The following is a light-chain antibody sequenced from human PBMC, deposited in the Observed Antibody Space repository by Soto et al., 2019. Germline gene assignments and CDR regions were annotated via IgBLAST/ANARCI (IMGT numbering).Light chain of an antibody. V-gene: IGLV2-8*01. CDR1: SSDVGGYNS. J-gene: IGLJ2*01. CDR2: EVN. CDR3: SSYAGSNNLI. Sequence: QSVLTQPPSASGSPGQSVTISCTGTSSDVGGYNSVSWYQQHPGKAPKLMIHEVNKRPSGVPDRFSGSKSGNTASLTVSGLQADDEADYYCSSYAGSNNLIFGGGTKLTVL.